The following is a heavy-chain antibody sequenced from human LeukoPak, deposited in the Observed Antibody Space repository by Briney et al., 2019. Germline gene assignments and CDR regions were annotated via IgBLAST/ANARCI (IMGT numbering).Heavy chain of an antibody. CDR1: GYSFTSYW. Sequence: GESLKISCKGSGYSFTSYWIGWVRQMPGRGLEWMGIIYPGDSDTRYSPSFQGQVPISADKSISTAYLQWSSLKASDTAMYYCARPPDYYDSSGPYYFDYWGQGTLVTVSS. D-gene: IGHD3-22*01. CDR2: IYPGDSDT. V-gene: IGHV5-51*01. J-gene: IGHJ4*02. CDR3: ARPPDYYDSSGPYYFDY.